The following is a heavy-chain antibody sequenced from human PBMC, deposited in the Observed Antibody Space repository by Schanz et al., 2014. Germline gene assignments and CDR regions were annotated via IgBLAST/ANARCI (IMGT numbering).Heavy chain of an antibody. D-gene: IGHD4-17*01. V-gene: IGHV3-13*01. CDR1: GFTLSNSD. J-gene: IGHJ6*03. Sequence: EVQLVESGGGLVQPGGSLRLSCAASGFTLSNSDMHWVRQGTGKGLEWVSTIGYLGDTYYPDSVKGRFTVSRDNSKTTLSLQMNSLRAEDTAVYYCARDGDRFYHNYYMDVWGKGTTVTVSS. CDR2: IGYLGDT. CDR3: ARDGDRFYHNYYMDV.